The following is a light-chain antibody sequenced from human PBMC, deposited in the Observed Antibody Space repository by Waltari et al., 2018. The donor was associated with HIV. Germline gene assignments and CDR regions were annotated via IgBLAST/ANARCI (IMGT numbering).Light chain of an antibody. CDR1: QSLLSSSNNKQH. J-gene: IGKJ1*01. Sequence: DIVMTQSPDSLAVSLGERATLNCKSSQSLLSSSNNKQHVAWYQQKPGQPPKLLIHWAATRECGVPDRFSGSGSATDVTLTINSLQAEDGAVYYCQQFYRTPLTFGQGTKVEIK. CDR3: QQFYRTPLT. CDR2: WAA. V-gene: IGKV4-1*01.